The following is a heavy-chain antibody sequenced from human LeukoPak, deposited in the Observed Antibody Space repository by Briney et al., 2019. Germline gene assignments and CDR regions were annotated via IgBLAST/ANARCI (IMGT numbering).Heavy chain of an antibody. J-gene: IGHJ4*02. V-gene: IGHV7-4-1*02. CDR2: INTNTGNP. Sequence: ASVKVSCKASGYTFTGNSINWLRQAPGQGLEWMGWINTNTGNPTYAQGFTGRFVFSLDTSVSTAYLQISSLKAEDTAVYYCASGDSKDLLQNWGQGTLVTVSS. CDR3: ASGDSKDLLQN. CDR1: GYTFTGNS. D-gene: IGHD2-21*02.